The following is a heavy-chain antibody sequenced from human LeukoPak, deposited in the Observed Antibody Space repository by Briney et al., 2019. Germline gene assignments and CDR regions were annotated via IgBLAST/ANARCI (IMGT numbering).Heavy chain of an antibody. D-gene: IGHD3-3*01. CDR2: ISTSSSFI. CDR3: ARNYDFWSSPQGYMDV. V-gene: IGHV3-21*01. CDR1: GFTFSRHN. J-gene: IGHJ6*03. Sequence: GGSLRLSCAASGFTFSRHNMKWVRQTPGKGLEWVSSISTSSSFIYYADSVKGRFTISRDNARNSLYLGMNSLRAEDTAIYYCARNYDFWSSPQGYMDVWGKGTTVIVSS.